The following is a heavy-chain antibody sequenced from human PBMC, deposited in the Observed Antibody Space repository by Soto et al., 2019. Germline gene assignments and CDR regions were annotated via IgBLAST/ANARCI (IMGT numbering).Heavy chain of an antibody. Sequence: EVQLVESGGGLVQPGGSLRLSCGVSGFAFSGYSMIWVRQAPGKGLEWVSYINGMSDDIYYADSVKGRFTISRDNAKNSLYLQMSSLRDDDTAVYYCAREWYGRADYWGQGTLVSVSS. J-gene: IGHJ4*02. CDR3: AREWYGRADY. D-gene: IGHD1-20*01. V-gene: IGHV3-48*02. CDR1: GFAFSGYS. CDR2: INGMSDDI.